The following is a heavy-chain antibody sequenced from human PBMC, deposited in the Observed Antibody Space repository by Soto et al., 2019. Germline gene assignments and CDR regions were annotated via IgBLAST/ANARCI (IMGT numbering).Heavy chain of an antibody. CDR1: GFTCSGYA. CDR3: AKGRMVRGVSAPDY. V-gene: IGHV3-23*01. Sequence: PRGSPRLSSAASGFTCSGYAMSWVRQAPGKGLEWVSAISGSGGSTYYADSVKGRFTISRDNSKNTLYLQMNSLRAEDTAVYYCAKGRMVRGVSAPDYWGQRTLVTV. CDR2: ISGSGGST. J-gene: IGHJ4*02. D-gene: IGHD3-10*01.